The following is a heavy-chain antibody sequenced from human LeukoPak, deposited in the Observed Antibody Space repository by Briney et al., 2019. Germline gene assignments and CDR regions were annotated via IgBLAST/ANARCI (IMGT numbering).Heavy chain of an antibody. J-gene: IGHJ3*02. Sequence: GGSLRLSCAASGFTFTSYAMSWVRQAPGKGLEWVSAISGSGGSTYYADSVKGRFTISRDDSKSTMYLQMNSLTIEDTATYYCAKYRYYPRGDDAFDIWGQGTMVTVSS. CDR3: AKYRYYPRGDDAFDI. CDR1: GFTFTSYA. CDR2: ISGSGGST. D-gene: IGHD1-26*01. V-gene: IGHV3-23*01.